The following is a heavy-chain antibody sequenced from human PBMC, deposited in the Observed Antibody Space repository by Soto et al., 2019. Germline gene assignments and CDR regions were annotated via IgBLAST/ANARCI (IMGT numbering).Heavy chain of an antibody. CDR2: IYYSGST. Sequence: PSETLSLTCTVSGGSISSYYWSWIRQPPGKGLEGIGYIYYSGSTNYNPSLKSRVTISVDTSKNQFSLKLSSVTAADTAVFYCARHRPIHYCGRDCYPSWFDPRGQGTLVTLSS. V-gene: IGHV4-59*08. CDR1: GGSISSYY. CDR3: ARHRPIHYCGRDCYPSWFDP. D-gene: IGHD2-21*01. J-gene: IGHJ5*02.